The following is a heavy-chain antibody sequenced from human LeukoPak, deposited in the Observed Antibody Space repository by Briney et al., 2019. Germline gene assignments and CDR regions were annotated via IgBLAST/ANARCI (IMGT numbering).Heavy chain of an antibody. CDR2: ISGHQGNT. Sequence: ASVKVSCKASGYTFTNYGITWVRQAPGQGLEWMGWISGHQGNTKYAQNFQGRVTMTIDTSTSTAYMDLRSLRSDDTAIYFCARSDLATITAGPFKYWGQGTLVAVSS. J-gene: IGHJ4*02. CDR1: GYTFTNYG. D-gene: IGHD5-12*01. V-gene: IGHV1-18*01. CDR3: ARSDLATITAGPFKY.